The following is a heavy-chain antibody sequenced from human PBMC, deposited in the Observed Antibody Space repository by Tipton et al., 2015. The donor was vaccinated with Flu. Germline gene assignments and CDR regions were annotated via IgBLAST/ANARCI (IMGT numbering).Heavy chain of an antibody. J-gene: IGHJ4*02. CDR2: VFYSGNT. Sequence: TLSLTCTVSGDSISGGDYYWSWVRQPPGKGLEWIGYVFYSGNTYYNPSLKSRETISVDTSKNQFSLSLTSVTVADTAVYYCTRDAHDSSGHYYFTDSWGQGTLVTVSS. V-gene: IGHV4-30-4*01. D-gene: IGHD3-22*01. CDR1: GDSISGGDYY. CDR3: TRDAHDSSGHYYFTDS.